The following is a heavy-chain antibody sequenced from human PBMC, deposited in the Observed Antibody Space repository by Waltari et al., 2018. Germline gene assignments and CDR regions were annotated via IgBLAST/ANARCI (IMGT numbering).Heavy chain of an antibody. D-gene: IGHD3-9*01. CDR2: MKPNSGNI. J-gene: IGHJ4*02. CDR3: ARVVRRYFDRSLGN. Sequence: QVQLVQSGAEVKKPGASAKVSCKASGYTFTNYDINWVRQATGQGLEWMGRMKPNSGNIEYAQKFQGRVTMTRNTSISTAYMELSSLRSEDTAVYYCARVVRRYFDRSLGNWGQGTLVTVSS. CDR1: GYTFTNYD. V-gene: IGHV1-8*01.